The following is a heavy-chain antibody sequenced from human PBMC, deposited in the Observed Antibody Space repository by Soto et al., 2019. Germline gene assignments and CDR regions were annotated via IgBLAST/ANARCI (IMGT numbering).Heavy chain of an antibody. Sequence: QVQLVESGGGVVQPGRSLRLSCAASGFTFSSYAMHWVRQAPGKGLEWVAVISYDGSNKYYADSVKGRFTISRDNSKNTLYLQMNSLRAEDTAVYYCARDPSESYTAMDHVFDYWGQGTLVTVSS. CDR2: ISYDGSNK. J-gene: IGHJ4*02. D-gene: IGHD5-18*01. V-gene: IGHV3-30-3*01. CDR1: GFTFSSYA. CDR3: ARDPSESYTAMDHVFDY.